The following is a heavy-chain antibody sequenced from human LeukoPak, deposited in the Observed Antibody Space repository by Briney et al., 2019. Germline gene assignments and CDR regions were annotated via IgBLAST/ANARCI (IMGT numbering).Heavy chain of an antibody. CDR3: ARGVATIFGSSWYYNY. V-gene: IGHV3-74*01. Sequence: PGGSLRLSCAVSGFSFSSYWMHWVRQAPGKGLVWVAGINTDGSSTSYADSVKGRVTISRDNAKNTLYLQMSSLRAEDTAVYYCARGVATIFGSSWYYNYWGQGTLVTVSS. CDR2: INTDGSST. D-gene: IGHD5-12*01. J-gene: IGHJ4*02. CDR1: GFSFSSYW.